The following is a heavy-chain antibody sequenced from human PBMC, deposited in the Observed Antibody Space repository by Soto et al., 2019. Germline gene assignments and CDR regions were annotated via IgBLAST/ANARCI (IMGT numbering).Heavy chain of an antibody. Sequence: GGSLRLSCAASGFTFSSYAMSWVRQAPGKGLEWVSAISGSGGSTYYADSVKGRFTISRDNSKNTLYLQMNSLRAEDTAVYYCAKEGRVPDDYGDYVGYYYYYYMDVWGKGTTVTVSS. CDR3: AKEGRVPDDYGDYVGYYYYYYMDV. J-gene: IGHJ6*03. CDR1: GFTFSSYA. CDR2: ISGSGGST. V-gene: IGHV3-23*01. D-gene: IGHD4-17*01.